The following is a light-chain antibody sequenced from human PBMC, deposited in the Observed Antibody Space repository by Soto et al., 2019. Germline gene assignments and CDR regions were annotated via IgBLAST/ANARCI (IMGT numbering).Light chain of an antibody. CDR2: GAS. Sequence: EIVMTQSPATLSVSPLERATLSFSSSQSVSSNLAWYQQKPGQAPRLLIYGASTRATGVPARFSGSGSGTEFTLTISSLQSEDFAVYYCQQYNNWPPWKFGQGTKVDIK. CDR1: QSVSSN. V-gene: IGKV3-15*01. J-gene: IGKJ1*01. CDR3: QQYNNWPPWK.